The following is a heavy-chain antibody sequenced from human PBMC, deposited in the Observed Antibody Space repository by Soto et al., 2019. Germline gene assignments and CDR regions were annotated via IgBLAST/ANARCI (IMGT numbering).Heavy chain of an antibody. J-gene: IGHJ1*01. D-gene: IGHD2-21*02. CDR1: GVAFSSYG. Sequence: GGSRHLSGTFSGVAFSSYGMHLVRQAPGKGLKWVAALSSDGSNENYADSVKGRFTISRDNSKSTLYLQMKSLRDEDTAVYYCAREEHIMVVTAISAEYFQHWGQGTLVTVSS. CDR2: LSSDGSNE. CDR3: AREEHIMVVTAISAEYFQH. V-gene: IGHV3-30*03.